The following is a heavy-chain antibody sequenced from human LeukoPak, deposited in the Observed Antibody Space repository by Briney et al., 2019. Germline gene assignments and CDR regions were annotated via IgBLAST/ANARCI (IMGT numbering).Heavy chain of an antibody. Sequence: GASVKVSCKVSGCTLTELSMHWVRQAPGKGLEWMGGFDPEDGETIYAQKFQGRVTMTEDTSTDTAYMELSGLRSEDTAVYYCVIRGYSYGYFDYWGQGTLVTVSS. V-gene: IGHV1-24*01. D-gene: IGHD5-18*01. CDR1: GCTLTELS. J-gene: IGHJ4*02. CDR3: VIRGYSYGYFDY. CDR2: FDPEDGET.